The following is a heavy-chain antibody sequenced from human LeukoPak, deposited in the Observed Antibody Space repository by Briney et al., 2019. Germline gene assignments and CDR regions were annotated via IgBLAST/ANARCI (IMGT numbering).Heavy chain of an antibody. CDR1: HGSFSGYY. V-gene: IGHV4-34*01. D-gene: IGHD3-3*01. CDR3: ARAAWSGGGGFDP. CDR2: VNHGGDT. Sequence: PSETLSLTCAVYHGSFSGYYWSWIRQSPEKGLEWIGEVNHGGDTNYNPSLRSRVTISLDTSKNHFSLKLRSVTAADTAIYNCARAAWSGGGGFDPWGQGTLVTVSS. J-gene: IGHJ5*02.